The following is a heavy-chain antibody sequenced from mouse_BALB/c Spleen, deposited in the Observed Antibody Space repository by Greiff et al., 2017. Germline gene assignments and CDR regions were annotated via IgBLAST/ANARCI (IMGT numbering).Heavy chain of an antibody. CDR3: ARKGYYGSDY. Sequence: EVHLVESGPGLVKPSQSLSLTCTVTGYSITSDYAWNWIRQFPGNKLEWMGYISYSGSTSYNPSLKSRISITRDTSKNQFFLQLNSVTTEDTATYYCARKGYYGSDYWGQGTTLTVSS. CDR1: GYSITSDYA. V-gene: IGHV3-2*02. J-gene: IGHJ2*01. CDR2: ISYSGST. D-gene: IGHD1-1*01.